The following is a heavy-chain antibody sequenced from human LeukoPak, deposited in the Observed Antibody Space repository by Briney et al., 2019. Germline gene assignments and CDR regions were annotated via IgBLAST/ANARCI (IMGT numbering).Heavy chain of an antibody. CDR3: ARVNCRSSSCYLASYFFDS. J-gene: IGHJ5*01. CDR1: GFTFSRYV. Sequence: GGSLRLSCAASGFTFSRYVMHWVRQAPGKGLEWVAVIWYDGNNKDYADSVKGRFTISRDNSKNTLSLQMNSLRVEDTAMYYCARVNCRSSSCYLASYFFDSWGQGTLVTVSS. V-gene: IGHV3-33*01. D-gene: IGHD2-2*01. CDR2: IWYDGNNK.